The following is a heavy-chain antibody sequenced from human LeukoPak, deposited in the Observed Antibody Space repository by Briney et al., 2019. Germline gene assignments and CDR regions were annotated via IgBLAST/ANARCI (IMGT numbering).Heavy chain of an antibody. D-gene: IGHD3-10*01. V-gene: IGHV3-15*01. CDR1: GFTVSSNY. Sequence: GGSLRLSCAASGFTVSSNYMSWVRQAPGKGLEWVGRIKSKTDGGTTDYAAPVKGRFTISRDDSKNTLYLQMNSLKTEDTAVYYCTTESGEVWFGEHAFDIWGQGTMVTVSS. J-gene: IGHJ3*02. CDR3: TTESGEVWFGEHAFDI. CDR2: IKSKTDGGTT.